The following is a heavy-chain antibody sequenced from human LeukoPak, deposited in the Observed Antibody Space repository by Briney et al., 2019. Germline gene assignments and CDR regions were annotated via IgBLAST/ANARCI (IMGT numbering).Heavy chain of an antibody. Sequence: SETLSLTCTVSSGSISNYDWSWIRQPAGKGLEWIGRIYTNGSTNYNPSLKSRVTMSVDTSKKQFSLKLSSVTAADTAVHYCARLTSSWYQDWYFDLWGRGTLVTVSS. V-gene: IGHV4-4*07. CDR1: SGSISNYD. J-gene: IGHJ2*01. D-gene: IGHD6-13*01. CDR3: ARLTSSWYQDWYFDL. CDR2: IYTNGST.